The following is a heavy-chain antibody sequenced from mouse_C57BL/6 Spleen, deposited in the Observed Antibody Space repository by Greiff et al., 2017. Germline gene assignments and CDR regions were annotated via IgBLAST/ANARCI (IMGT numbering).Heavy chain of an antibody. D-gene: IGHD2-1*01. Sequence: VQLQQSGAELVMPGASVKLSCKASGYTFTSYWMHWVKQRPGQGLEWIGEIDPSDSYTNYNQKFKGKSTLTVDKSSSTAYMQLSSLTSEDAAVYYCARSDGNPYFDYWGQGTTLTVSS. CDR2: IDPSDSYT. J-gene: IGHJ2*01. CDR1: GYTFTSYW. CDR3: ARSDGNPYFDY. V-gene: IGHV1-69*01.